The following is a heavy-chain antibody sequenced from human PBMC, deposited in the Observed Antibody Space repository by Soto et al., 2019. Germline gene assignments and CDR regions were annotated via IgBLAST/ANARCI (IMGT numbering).Heavy chain of an antibody. Sequence: PSETLSLTCAVSGYSIASGYYWAWIRQSPGKGLEWIGSIYHAGSVYYNPSLNSRVAVSLDTSKNHFSLKLTSVTAADTAVYYCARDLWVEPELYYYGMDVWGQGTTVTVSS. V-gene: IGHV4-38-2*02. CDR2: IYHAGSV. CDR3: ARDLWVEPELYYYGMDV. J-gene: IGHJ6*02. CDR1: GYSIASGYY. D-gene: IGHD1-1*01.